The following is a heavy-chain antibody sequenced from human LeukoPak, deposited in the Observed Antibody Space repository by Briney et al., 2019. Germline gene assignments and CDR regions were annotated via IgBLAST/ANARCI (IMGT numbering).Heavy chain of an antibody. D-gene: IGHD3-10*01. Sequence: GGSLRLSCAASGFTFSNYAMNWVRQAPGEGLEWVSTASASGAGTYYADSVRGRFTISRDNFKNMLYLQMDSLRAEDTAVYYCTKDHYYASGCYSDWGQGTLVTVSS. V-gene: IGHV3-23*01. CDR2: ASASGAGT. J-gene: IGHJ4*02. CDR3: TKDHYYASGCYSD. CDR1: GFTFSNYA.